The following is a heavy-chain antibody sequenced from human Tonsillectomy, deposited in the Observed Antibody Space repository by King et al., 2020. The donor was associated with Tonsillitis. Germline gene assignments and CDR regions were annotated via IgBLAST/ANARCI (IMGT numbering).Heavy chain of an antibody. CDR3: AKDICSGGSCYIGLDF. CDR2: IIGDDGIT. V-gene: IGHV3-43*02. CDR1: GCTFDDYA. D-gene: IGHD2-15*01. Sequence: QLVQSGGGVGQPGGALRLSCAASGCTFDDYAMHWVRQAPGKGLEWVSLIIGDDGITYYADSVKGRFTISRDNSKNSLYLQMNSLRTEDTALYYCAKDICSGGSCYIGLDFWGQGTLVTVSS. J-gene: IGHJ4*02.